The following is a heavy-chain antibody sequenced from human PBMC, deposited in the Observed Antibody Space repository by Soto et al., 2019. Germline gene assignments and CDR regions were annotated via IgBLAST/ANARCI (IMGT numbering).Heavy chain of an antibody. CDR3: ARDRGPSSGYYPYWFDP. Sequence: QVQLVQSGAEVKKPGSSVKVSCKASGGTFSSYAITWVRQAPGQRLEWMGEIIPIFDTANYAQKFQGRATTTADEPTTTAYMELSSLRSEDTAVYYCARDRGPSSGYYPYWFDPWGQGTLVTVSS. V-gene: IGHV1-69*12. J-gene: IGHJ5*02. CDR2: IIPIFDTA. CDR1: GGTFSSYA. D-gene: IGHD3-22*01.